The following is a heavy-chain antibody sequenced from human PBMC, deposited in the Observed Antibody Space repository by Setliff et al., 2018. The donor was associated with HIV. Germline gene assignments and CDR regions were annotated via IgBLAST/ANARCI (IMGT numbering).Heavy chain of an antibody. J-gene: IGHJ4*02. V-gene: IGHV3-66*02. CDR3: ARDPLVGAPHYFDY. CDR2: IYSDDYT. CDR1: GFNVNNKY. Sequence: GGSLRLSCAASGFNVNNKYMSWVRQAPGKGLEWVSIIYSDDYTKYADSVKGRFTISRDFSDNTLYLQMNSRRAEDTAVYYCARDPLVGAPHYFDYLGQGTLVTVSS. D-gene: IGHD1-26*01.